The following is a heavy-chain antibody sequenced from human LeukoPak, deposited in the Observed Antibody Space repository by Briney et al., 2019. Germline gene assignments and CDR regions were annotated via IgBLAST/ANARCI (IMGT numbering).Heavy chain of an antibody. V-gene: IGHV4-59*01. CDR1: GGSISGYY. CDR3: ARGFDGVAGWFDP. CDR2: ISDRGST. Sequence: SETLSLTCTISGGSISGYYWGWIRQSPGKGLEWIAYISDRGSTKYNLSLKSRVTISVDTSKNQFSLKLSDVIAADTAVYYCARGFDGVAGWFDPWGQGTLVTVSS. J-gene: IGHJ5*02. D-gene: IGHD3-9*01.